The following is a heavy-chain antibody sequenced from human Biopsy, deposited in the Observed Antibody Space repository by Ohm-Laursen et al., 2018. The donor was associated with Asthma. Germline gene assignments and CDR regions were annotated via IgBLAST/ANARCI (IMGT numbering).Heavy chain of an antibody. CDR2: LIPIFDAP. CDR1: GGAFSNFA. Sequence: SSVKVSCKASGGAFSNFAISWVRQAPGQGLELMGGLIPIFDAPNYAQKFQGRVTITADESTSTAYMELSSLRSEDTAVYYCARSSHINWGGYFDYWGQGTLVTVSS. V-gene: IGHV1-69*01. CDR3: ARSSHINWGGYFDY. D-gene: IGHD7-27*01. J-gene: IGHJ4*02.